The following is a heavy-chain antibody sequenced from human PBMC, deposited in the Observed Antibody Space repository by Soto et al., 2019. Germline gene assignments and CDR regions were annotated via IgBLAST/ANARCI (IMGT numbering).Heavy chain of an antibody. CDR2: IYDTGISGYTPST. Sequence: TSETLSLTCTVSGGSITSSYWSWIRRPPGKGLEWIAYIYDTGISGYTPSTSYNPSLESRVTMSVDTSKSQFSLKLSSVTAADTAVYYCARELGGSPDYWGQGTLVTVSS. CDR1: GGSITSSY. D-gene: IGHD1-26*01. J-gene: IGHJ4*02. V-gene: IGHV4-59*12. CDR3: ARELGGSPDY.